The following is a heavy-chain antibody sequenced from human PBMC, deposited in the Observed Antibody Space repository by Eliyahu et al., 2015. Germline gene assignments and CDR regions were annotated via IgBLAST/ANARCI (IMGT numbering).Heavy chain of an antibody. V-gene: IGHV3-53*01. Sequence: EVQLVESGGGLIQPGGSLRLSCAAXXFTVSSDYMXWVRQXPGKGLEXVSVIYSGXSTYYADSVKGRFTISRDNSKNTLYLQMNSLRAEDTAVYYCARAFTPPDAFDIWGQGTMVTVSS. CDR2: IYSGXST. CDR3: ARAFTPPDAFDI. CDR1: XFTVSSDY. J-gene: IGHJ3*02.